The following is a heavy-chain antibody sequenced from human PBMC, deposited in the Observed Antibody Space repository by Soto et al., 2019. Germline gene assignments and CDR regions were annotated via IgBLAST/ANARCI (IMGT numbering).Heavy chain of an antibody. V-gene: IGHV1-3*01. CDR3: ARDTITPGGHFSQFGMDV. J-gene: IGHJ6*02. Sequence: ASVKVSCKASKYTFNNYALHWVRRAPGRGLEWMGWISPGSANTKYSQKFQARVTFTWDTSASTAYMELSGLRSEDTALYYCARDTITPGGHFSQFGMDVWGQGTTVTVS. CDR2: ISPGSANT. D-gene: IGHD3-9*01. CDR1: KYTFNNYA.